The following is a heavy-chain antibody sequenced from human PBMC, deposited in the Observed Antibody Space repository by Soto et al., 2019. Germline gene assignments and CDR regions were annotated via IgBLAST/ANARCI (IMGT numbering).Heavy chain of an antibody. V-gene: IGHV3-72*01. CDR3: SRSILTATMRYSGY. CDR1: GFTFSDYY. J-gene: IGHJ4*02. D-gene: IGHD7-27*01. Sequence: GGSLRLSCAASGFTFSDYYMDWFRQAPGKGLEWVGRVRKKTNSYAATTEYAASVKGRFIISRDDSENSLYLQMNNLKTEDTAVYYCSRSILTATMRYSGYWGQGTLVTVSS. CDR2: VRKKTNSYAATT.